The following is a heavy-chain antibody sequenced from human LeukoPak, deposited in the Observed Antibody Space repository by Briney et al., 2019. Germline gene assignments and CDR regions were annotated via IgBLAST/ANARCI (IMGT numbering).Heavy chain of an antibody. Sequence: GGSLRLSCAASGFTFDDYAMHWVRQAPGKGLEWVSGISWNSGSIGYADSVKGRFTISRDNAKNSLYLQMNSLRAEDTALYYCAKDLDYYDSSGLLDYWGQGTLVTVSS. V-gene: IGHV3-9*01. CDR3: AKDLDYYDSSGLLDY. D-gene: IGHD3-22*01. J-gene: IGHJ4*02. CDR1: GFTFDDYA. CDR2: ISWNSGSI.